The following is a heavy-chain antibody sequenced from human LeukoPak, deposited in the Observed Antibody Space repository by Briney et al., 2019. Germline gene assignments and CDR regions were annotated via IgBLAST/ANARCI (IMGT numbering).Heavy chain of an antibody. CDR3: ARDPWGGDIVVVPAAIHDP. J-gene: IGHJ5*02. CDR2: INPNSGGT. D-gene: IGHD2-2*01. CDR1: GGTFSSYA. V-gene: IGHV1-2*06. Sequence: ASVTVSCKASGGTFSSYAISWVRQAPGQGLEWMGRINPNSGGTNFAQKFQGRVTMTRDTSISTAYMELSRLTSDDTAVYYCARDPWGGDIVVVPAAIHDPWGQGTLVTVSS.